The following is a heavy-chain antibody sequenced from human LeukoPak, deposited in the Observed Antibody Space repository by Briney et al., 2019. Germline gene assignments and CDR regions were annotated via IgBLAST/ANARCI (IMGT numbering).Heavy chain of an antibody. V-gene: IGHV4-59*01. Sequence: SETLSLTCTVSGGSISSYYWSWIRQPPGKGLEYIGYIYYSGYTNYNPSLKSRVTISVDTSKNQFSLKLSSVTAADTAVYYCARETSQKGAHYMDVWGKGTTVTIS. CDR3: ARETSQKGAHYMDV. CDR2: IYYSGYT. CDR1: GGSISSYY. J-gene: IGHJ6*03. D-gene: IGHD3-16*01.